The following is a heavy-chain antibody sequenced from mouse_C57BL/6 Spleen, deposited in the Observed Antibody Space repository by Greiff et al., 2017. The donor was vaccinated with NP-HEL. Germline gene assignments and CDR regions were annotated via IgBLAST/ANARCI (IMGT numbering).Heavy chain of an antibody. J-gene: IGHJ3*01. CDR3: ARDTTVPY. CDR2: INPNNGGT. CDR1: GYTFTDYY. V-gene: IGHV1-26*01. Sequence: EVQLQQSGPELVKPGASVKISCKASGYTFTDYYMNWVKPSHGKSLEWIGDINPNNGGTSYNQKFKGKATLTVDKSSSTAYMELRSLTSEDSAVYYCARDTTVPYWGQGTLVTVSA. D-gene: IGHD1-1*01.